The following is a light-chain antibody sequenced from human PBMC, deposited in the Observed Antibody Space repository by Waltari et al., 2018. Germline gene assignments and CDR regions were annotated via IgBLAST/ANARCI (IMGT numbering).Light chain of an antibody. Sequence: LSLSPGERATLSCRATQSVSHSNLAWYQQKGGQAPRLLIYGASSRATGIPDRFSGSGSGTDFTLSISRLEPEDYGVYYCQQYAGSPITFGGGTKVEI. CDR2: GAS. CDR3: QQYAGSPIT. CDR1: QSVSHSN. V-gene: IGKV3-20*01. J-gene: IGKJ4*01.